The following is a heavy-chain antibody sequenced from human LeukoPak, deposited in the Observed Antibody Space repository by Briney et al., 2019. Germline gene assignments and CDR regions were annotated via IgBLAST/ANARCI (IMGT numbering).Heavy chain of an antibody. Sequence: SETLSLTCTVSGGSISSGSYYWSWIRQPPGKGLEWIGEINHSGSTNYNPSLKSRVTISVDTSKNQFSLKLSSVTAADTAVYYCARGQRSTNRGWYYYYYMDVWGKGTTVTVSS. CDR2: INHSGST. D-gene: IGHD6-19*01. CDR1: GGSISSGSYY. J-gene: IGHJ6*03. CDR3: ARGQRSTNRGWYYYYYMDV. V-gene: IGHV4-39*07.